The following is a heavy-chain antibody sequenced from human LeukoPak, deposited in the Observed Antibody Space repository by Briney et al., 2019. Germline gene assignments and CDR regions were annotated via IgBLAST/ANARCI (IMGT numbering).Heavy chain of an antibody. D-gene: IGHD2-15*01. Sequence: AASVKVSCKASGYTFSDYYMHWVRQAPGQGLEWMGIINPSGGSTSYAQKFQGRLTMTSDMSTSTVYMELSSLRSEDAAVYYCAKDGRVVVSTSLDYYYYMDFWGKGTTVTVSS. CDR2: INPSGGST. CDR1: GYTFSDYY. J-gene: IGHJ6*03. V-gene: IGHV1-46*01. CDR3: AKDGRVVVSTSLDYYYYMDF.